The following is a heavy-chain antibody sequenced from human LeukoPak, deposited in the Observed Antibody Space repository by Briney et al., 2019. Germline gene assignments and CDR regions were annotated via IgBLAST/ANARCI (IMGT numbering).Heavy chain of an antibody. CDR3: VRDGDYESGNDLDH. CDR1: GGSISSYY. J-gene: IGHJ4*02. V-gene: IGHV4-4*07. CDR2: IYSSGST. D-gene: IGHD3-10*01. Sequence: KPSETLSLTCAVSGGSISSYYWSWIRQPAGKGLEWIGRIYSSGSTNYNPSLESRVTMSVDTSKDQFSLRLRSVTAADTAVYHCVRDGDYESGNDLDHWGQGILVTVSS.